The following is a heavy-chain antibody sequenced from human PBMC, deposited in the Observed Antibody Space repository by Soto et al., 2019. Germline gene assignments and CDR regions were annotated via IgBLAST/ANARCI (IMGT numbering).Heavy chain of an antibody. CDR3: ARGVGGSTGTYYYYYGMDV. CDR1: GFTVSSNY. Sequence: GVSLRLSCAAPGFTVSSNYMSWVRQAPGKGLEWVSVIYSGGSTYYADSVKGRFTISRDNSKNTLYLQMNSLRAEDTAVYYCARGVGGSTGTYYYYYGMDVWGQGTTVTVSS. CDR2: IYSGGST. D-gene: IGHD2-21*01. V-gene: IGHV3-53*01. J-gene: IGHJ6*02.